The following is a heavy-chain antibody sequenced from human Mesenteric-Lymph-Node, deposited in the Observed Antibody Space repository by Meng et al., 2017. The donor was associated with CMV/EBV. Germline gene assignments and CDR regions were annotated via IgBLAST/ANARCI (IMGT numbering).Heavy chain of an antibody. CDR1: GFTFDDYA. Sequence: SLKISCAASGFTFDDYAMHWVRQAPGKGLEWVSGISWNSGSIGYADSVKGRFTISRDNAKNSLYLQMNNLRAEDTAVYYCARGPSYQMLMWGQGTLVTVSS. J-gene: IGHJ4*02. CDR3: ARGPSYQMLM. D-gene: IGHD2-2*01. CDR2: ISWNSGSI. V-gene: IGHV3-9*01.